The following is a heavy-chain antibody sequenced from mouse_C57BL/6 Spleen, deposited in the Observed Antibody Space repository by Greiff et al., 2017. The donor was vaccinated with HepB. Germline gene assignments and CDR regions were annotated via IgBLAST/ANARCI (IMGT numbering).Heavy chain of an antibody. CDR3: ARQDYGRSWFAY. Sequence: DVKLQESGPGLVKPSQSLSLTCSVTGYSITSGYYWNWIRQFPGNKLEWMGYISYDGSNNYNPSLKNRISITRDTSKNQFFLKLNSVTTEDTATYYCARQDYGRSWFAYWGQGTLVTVSA. D-gene: IGHD1-1*02. V-gene: IGHV3-6*01. CDR1: GYSITSGYY. J-gene: IGHJ3*01. CDR2: ISYDGSN.